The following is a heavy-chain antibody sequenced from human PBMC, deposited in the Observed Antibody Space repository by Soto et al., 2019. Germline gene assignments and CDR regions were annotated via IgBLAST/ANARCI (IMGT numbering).Heavy chain of an antibody. V-gene: IGHV3-15*01. CDR1: GFTFSNAW. CDR2: IKSKTDGGTT. J-gene: IGHJ4*02. Sequence: EVQLVESGGGLVKPGGSLRLSCAASGFTFSNAWMSWVRQAPGKGLEWVGRIKSKTDGGTTDYAAPVKGRFTISRDDSKNTLYLQMNSLKTEDTAVYYCTTGLPDDYGDYAYWGQGTLVTVSS. D-gene: IGHD4-17*01. CDR3: TTGLPDDYGDYAY.